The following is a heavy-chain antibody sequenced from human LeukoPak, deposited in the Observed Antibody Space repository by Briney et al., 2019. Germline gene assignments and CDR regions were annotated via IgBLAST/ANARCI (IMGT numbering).Heavy chain of an antibody. CDR3: AREGITGTTGHYYYSGMDV. J-gene: IGHJ6*02. Sequence: ASVKVSCKASGYTFTSYDINWVRQATGQGLEWMGWMNPNSGNTGYAQKFQGRVTMTRNTSISTAYMELSSLRSEGTAVYYCAREGITGTTGHYYYSGMDVWGQGTTVTVSS. CDR2: MNPNSGNT. V-gene: IGHV1-8*01. D-gene: IGHD1-7*01. CDR1: GYTFTSYD.